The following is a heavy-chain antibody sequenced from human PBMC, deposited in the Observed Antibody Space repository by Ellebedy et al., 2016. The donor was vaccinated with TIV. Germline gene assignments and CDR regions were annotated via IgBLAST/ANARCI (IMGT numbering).Heavy chain of an antibody. Sequence: SETLSLXCAVHSGSLSGYFWTWIRQPPGKGLEWIGHIYYTGATTNYNPSLSSRVTISIDASKNQFSLKLTSVTAADTAVYYCARLVQDWFNPWGQGTLVIVSS. CDR1: SGSLSGYF. V-gene: IGHV4-59*13. J-gene: IGHJ5*02. CDR3: ARLVQDWFNP. CDR2: IYYTGATT.